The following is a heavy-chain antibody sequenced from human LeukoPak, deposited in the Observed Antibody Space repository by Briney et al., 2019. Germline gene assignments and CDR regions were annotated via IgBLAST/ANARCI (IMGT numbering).Heavy chain of an antibody. D-gene: IGHD3-22*01. CDR2: IYYSGST. V-gene: IGHV4-39*01. J-gene: IGHJ4*02. CDR3: ARHLDYYDSSGYFY. CDR1: GGSISSSSYY. Sequence: SETLSLTCTVSGGSISSSSYYWGWIRQPPGEGLEWIGSIYYSGSTYYNPSLKSRVTISVDTSKNQFSLKLSSVTAADTAVYYCARHLDYYDSSGYFYWGQGTLVTVSS.